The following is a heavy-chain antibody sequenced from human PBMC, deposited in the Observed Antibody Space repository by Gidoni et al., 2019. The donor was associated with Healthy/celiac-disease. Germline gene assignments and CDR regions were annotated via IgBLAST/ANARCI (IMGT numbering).Heavy chain of an antibody. Sequence: EVQLVESGGGLVQPGGYLRLSCPASGFTFSSYAMSWVRQAPGKGLEWVSAISGSGGSTYYADSVKGRFTISRDNSKNTLYLQMNSLRAEDTAVYYCAKAHNWNYVDSGYFDYWGQGTLVTVSS. D-gene: IGHD1-7*01. CDR3: AKAHNWNYVDSGYFDY. J-gene: IGHJ4*02. CDR2: ISGSGGST. CDR1: GFTFSSYA. V-gene: IGHV3-23*04.